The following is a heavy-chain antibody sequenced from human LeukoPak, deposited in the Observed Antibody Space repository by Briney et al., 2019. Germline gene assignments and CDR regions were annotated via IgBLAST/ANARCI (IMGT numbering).Heavy chain of an antibody. D-gene: IGHD6-6*01. CDR2: IYHSGST. V-gene: IGHV4-38-2*02. CDR3: ARGEYSSSSGSN. Sequence: SETLSLTCTVSGYSISSGYYWGWIRPPPGKGLEWIGSIYHSGSTYYNPSLTSRVTIAVDTSKNQFSLKLSSVTAADTAVYYCARGEYSSSSGSNWGQGTLVTVSS. CDR1: GYSISSGYY. J-gene: IGHJ4*02.